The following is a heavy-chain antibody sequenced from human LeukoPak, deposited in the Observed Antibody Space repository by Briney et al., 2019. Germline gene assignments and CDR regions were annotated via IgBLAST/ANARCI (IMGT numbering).Heavy chain of an antibody. CDR1: GYSISTSYY. D-gene: IGHD3-10*01. CDR3: ASGHNYYGSGSEAFDI. J-gene: IGHJ3*02. V-gene: IGHV4-59*01. CDR2: IYYSGST. Sequence: SETLSLTCTVSGYSISTSYYWGCIRQPPGKGLEWIGYIYYSGSTNYNPSLKSRVTISVDTSKNQFSLKLSSVTAADTAVYYCASGHNYYGSGSEAFDIWGQGTMVTVSS.